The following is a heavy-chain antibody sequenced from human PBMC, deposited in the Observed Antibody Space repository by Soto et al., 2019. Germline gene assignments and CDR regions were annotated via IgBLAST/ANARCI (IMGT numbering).Heavy chain of an antibody. CDR2: IWYDGSNK. CDR1: GFTFSSYG. D-gene: IGHD3-10*01. V-gene: IGHV3-33*01. Sequence: GGSLRLSCAASGFTFSSYGMHWVRQAPGKGLEWVAVIWYDGSNKYYADSVKGLFTISRDNSKNTLYLQMNSLRAEDTAVYYCARDTARAMVRIYYGMDVWGQGTTVTVSS. J-gene: IGHJ6*02. CDR3: ARDTARAMVRIYYGMDV.